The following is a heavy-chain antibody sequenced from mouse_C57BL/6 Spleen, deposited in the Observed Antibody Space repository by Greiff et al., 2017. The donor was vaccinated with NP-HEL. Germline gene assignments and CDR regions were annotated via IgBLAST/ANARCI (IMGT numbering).Heavy chain of an antibody. V-gene: IGHV1-50*01. D-gene: IGHD2-5*01. CDR2: IDPPDSYT. Sequence: QVQLQQPGAELVKPGASVKLSCKASGYTFTSYWMQWVKQRPGQGLEWIGEIDPPDSYTNYNQKYKGKATLTVYTSSSTAYMQLSSLTSDDSAVYYCARGYYDSNYPAMDYWGQGTSVTVAS. J-gene: IGHJ4*01. CDR3: ARGYYDSNYPAMDY. CDR1: GYTFTSYW.